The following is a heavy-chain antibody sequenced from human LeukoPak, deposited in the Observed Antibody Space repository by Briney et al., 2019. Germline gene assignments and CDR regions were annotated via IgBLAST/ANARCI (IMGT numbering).Heavy chain of an antibody. CDR3: ARDLRGGYCSSTSCYGMIGAFDI. Sequence: GSSVKVSCKASGGTFISYAISWVRQAPGQGLEWMGGIIPIFGTANYAQKFQGRVTITADESTSTAYMELSSLRSEDTAVYYCARDLRGGYCSSTSCYGMIGAFDIWGQGTMVTVSS. CDR2: IIPIFGTA. J-gene: IGHJ3*02. CDR1: GGTFISYA. V-gene: IGHV1-69*01. D-gene: IGHD2-2*01.